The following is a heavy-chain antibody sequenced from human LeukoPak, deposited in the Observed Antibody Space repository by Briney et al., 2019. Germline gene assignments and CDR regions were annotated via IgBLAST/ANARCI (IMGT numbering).Heavy chain of an antibody. D-gene: IGHD5-18*01. Sequence: PGGSLRLSCAASGLTFSSYGMHWVRQAPGKGLEWVSVISYDGSNKYYADSVKGRFTISRDNSKNTLYLQMNSLRAEDTAVYYCAGTNSYGYSYWGQGTLVTVSS. CDR3: AGTNSYGYSY. J-gene: IGHJ4*02. CDR2: ISYDGSNK. V-gene: IGHV3-30*03. CDR1: GLTFSSYG.